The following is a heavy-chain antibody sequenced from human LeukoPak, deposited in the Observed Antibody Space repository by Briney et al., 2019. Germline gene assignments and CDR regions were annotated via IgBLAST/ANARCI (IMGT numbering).Heavy chain of an antibody. D-gene: IGHD3-3*01. CDR3: AGGDYDFWSGYYIYYYYGMDV. CDR2: IVVGSGNT. Sequence: ASVKVSCKASGFTFTSSAVQWVRQARGQRLEWIGWIVVGSGNTNCAQKFQERVTITRDMSTSTAYMELSSLRSEDTAVYYCAGGDYDFWSGYYIYYYYGMDVWGQGTTVTVSS. CDR1: GFTFTSSA. V-gene: IGHV1-58*01. J-gene: IGHJ6*02.